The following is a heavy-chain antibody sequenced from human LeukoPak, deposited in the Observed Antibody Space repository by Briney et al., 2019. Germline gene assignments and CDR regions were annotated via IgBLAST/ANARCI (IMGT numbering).Heavy chain of an antibody. Sequence: ASVKVSXKASGYTFTSYDINWMRQAPGQGLEWMGWMNPNSGNTGYAQKFQGRVTMTRNTSISTAYMELSSLRSEDTAVYYCARGMIVPYYYYMDVWGKGTTVTVSS. V-gene: IGHV1-8*01. CDR1: GYTFTSYD. CDR3: ARGMIVPYYYYMDV. D-gene: IGHD3-22*01. CDR2: MNPNSGNT. J-gene: IGHJ6*03.